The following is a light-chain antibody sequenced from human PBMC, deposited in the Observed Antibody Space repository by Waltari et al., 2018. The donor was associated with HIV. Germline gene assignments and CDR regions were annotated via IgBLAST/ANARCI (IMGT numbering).Light chain of an antibody. CDR3: QSYDSSGQV. V-gene: IGLV6-57*04. CDR1: RGSIASNF. Sequence: NFRLTQPHSVSESPGKTVTISCTRNRGSIASNFVQWYKQRPGRAPTTVILEDYHRPARVPERFSGSIDSSSNSASLTVSGLKTEDEGDYYCQSYDSSGQVFGEGTKLTVL. J-gene: IGLJ3*02. CDR2: EDY.